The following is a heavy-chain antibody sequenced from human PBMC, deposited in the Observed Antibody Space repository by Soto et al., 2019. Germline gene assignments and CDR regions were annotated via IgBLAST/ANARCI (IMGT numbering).Heavy chain of an antibody. CDR1: GDSISSNY. V-gene: IGHV4-59*01. J-gene: IGHJ4*02. CDR2: ISNSGYT. Sequence: SETLSLTCTVSGDSISSNYWSWIRQPPGKGLEWIGYISNSGYTNYNPSLKSRVTISVDTSKNQFSLKLSSVTAADTAMYYCARKNDYYDDWGQGTRVTVSS. CDR3: ARKNDYYDD.